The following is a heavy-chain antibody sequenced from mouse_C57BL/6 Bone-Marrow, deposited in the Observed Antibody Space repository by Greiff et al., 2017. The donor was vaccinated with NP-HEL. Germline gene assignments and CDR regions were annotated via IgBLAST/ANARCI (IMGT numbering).Heavy chain of an antibody. V-gene: IGHV1-81*01. CDR1: GYTFTSYG. CDR2: IYPRSGNT. D-gene: IGHD1-1*01. Sequence: VMLVESGAELARPGASVKLSCKASGYTFTSYGISWVKQRTGQGLEWIGEIYPRSGNTYYNEKFKGKATLTADKSSSTAYMELRSLTSEDSAVYFCARLFITTVEAWFAYWGQGTLVTVSA. J-gene: IGHJ3*01. CDR3: ARLFITTVEAWFAY.